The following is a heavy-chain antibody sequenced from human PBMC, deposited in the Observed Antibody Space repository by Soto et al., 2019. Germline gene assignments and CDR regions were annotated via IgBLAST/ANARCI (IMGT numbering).Heavy chain of an antibody. D-gene: IGHD6-6*01. CDR1: GYTFTFYG. V-gene: IGHV1-18*04. CDR3: ARGWSHSSFAGYYGMDV. J-gene: IGHJ6*02. Sequence: ASVKVSCKASGYTFTFYGISWVRQAPGQGLEWMGWISAYNSNTNYAQKLQGRVTMTTDTSTSTAYMELRSLRSDDTAVYYCARGWSHSSFAGYYGMDVWGQGTTVTVSS. CDR2: ISAYNSNT.